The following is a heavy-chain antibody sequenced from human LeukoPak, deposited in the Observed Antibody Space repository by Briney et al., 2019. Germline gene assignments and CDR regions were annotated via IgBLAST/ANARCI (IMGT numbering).Heavy chain of an antibody. CDR2: ISYDGSNK. CDR3: ARGVRIAVAGNIDY. J-gene: IGHJ4*02. D-gene: IGHD6-19*01. V-gene: IGHV3-30*03. CDR1: GFTFSSHG. Sequence: PGGTLRLSCAASGFTFSSHGMNWVRQAPGKGLEWVAVISYDGSNKNYADSVKGRFTISRDNSKNMLYLQMSSLRAEDTAVYYCARGVRIAVAGNIDYWGQGTLVTVSS.